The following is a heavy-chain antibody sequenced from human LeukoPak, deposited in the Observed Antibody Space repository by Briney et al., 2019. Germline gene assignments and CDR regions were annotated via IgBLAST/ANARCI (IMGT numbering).Heavy chain of an antibody. CDR1: GFTFSSYE. Sequence: GGSLRPSCAASGFTFSSYEMNWVRQAPGKGLEWVSYISSSGSTIYYADSVKGRFTISRDNAKNSLYLQMNSLRAEDTAVYYCASLGYCSGGSCLRPDYWGQGTLVTVSS. V-gene: IGHV3-48*03. J-gene: IGHJ4*02. D-gene: IGHD2-15*01. CDR3: ASLGYCSGGSCLRPDY. CDR2: ISSSGSTI.